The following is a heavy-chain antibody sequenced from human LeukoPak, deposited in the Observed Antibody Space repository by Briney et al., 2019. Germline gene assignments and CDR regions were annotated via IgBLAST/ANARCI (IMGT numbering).Heavy chain of an antibody. CDR2: INHSGST. Sequence: SETLSLTCGVHGGSFNDYSWTWIRQSPGKGLEWIGDINHSGSTTYNPSLKSRFTMSVDASKNQFSLRLSSVTAADTAVYYCARLGLYTSSWYRYYYFDYWGQGTLVTVSS. V-gene: IGHV4-34*01. CDR1: GGSFNDYS. J-gene: IGHJ4*02. D-gene: IGHD6-13*01. CDR3: ARLGLYTSSWYRYYYFDY.